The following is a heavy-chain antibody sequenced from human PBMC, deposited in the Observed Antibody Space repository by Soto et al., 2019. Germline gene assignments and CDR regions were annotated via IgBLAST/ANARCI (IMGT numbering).Heavy chain of an antibody. CDR1: GFTFSSYA. Sequence: EVQLLESGGGLVQPGGSLRLSCAASGFTFSSYAMSWVRQAPGKGLEWVSAISGSGGSTYYADSVKGRFTISRDNSKNQTYMQMNSLRAEDTAVYYCEKAKSSSLLLFDYWGQGTLVTVSS. CDR2: ISGSGGST. J-gene: IGHJ4*02. V-gene: IGHV3-23*01. D-gene: IGHD2-15*01. CDR3: EKAKSSSLLLFDY.